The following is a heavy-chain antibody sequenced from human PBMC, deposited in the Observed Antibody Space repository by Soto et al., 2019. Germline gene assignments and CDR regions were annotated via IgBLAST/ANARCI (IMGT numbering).Heavy chain of an antibody. Sequence: SETLSLTCTVSGDSIRSYYWTWIRQPPGKGLELIGYIYYSGSTRYNPSLKSRVTISVDTSKNQFSLKLSSVTAADTAVYYCARAAQGAIDYWGQGTLVTVSS. CDR2: IYYSGST. V-gene: IGHV4-59*08. CDR1: GDSIRSYY. CDR3: ARAAQGAIDY. J-gene: IGHJ4*02.